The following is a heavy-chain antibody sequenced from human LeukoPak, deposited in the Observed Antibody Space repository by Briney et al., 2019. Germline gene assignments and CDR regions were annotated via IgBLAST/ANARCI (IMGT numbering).Heavy chain of an antibody. V-gene: IGHV4-59*08. CDR1: GDSISSYY. D-gene: IGHD6-19*01. Sequence: PSETLSLTCTVSGDSISSYYWNWIRQPPGKGLEWIGYIYYSGSTNYNPSLKSRVTISVDTSKNQFSLKLSSVTAADTAVYYCARQTVAATPLDYWGQGTLVTVSS. CDR3: ARQTVAATPLDY. J-gene: IGHJ4*02. CDR2: IYYSGST.